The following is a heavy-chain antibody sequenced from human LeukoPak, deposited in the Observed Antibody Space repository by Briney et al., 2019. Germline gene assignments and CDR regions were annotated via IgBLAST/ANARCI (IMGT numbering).Heavy chain of an antibody. D-gene: IGHD6-13*01. CDR2: MNPNSGNT. J-gene: IGHJ5*02. Sequence: ASVKVTCKASGYTFTSYDINWVRQATGQGLEWMGWMNPNSGNTGYAQKFQGRVTMPRNTSISTAYMELSSLRSEDTAVYYCARGLNIAAADNWFDPWGQGTLVTVSS. CDR3: ARGLNIAAADNWFDP. V-gene: IGHV1-8*01. CDR1: GYTFTSYD.